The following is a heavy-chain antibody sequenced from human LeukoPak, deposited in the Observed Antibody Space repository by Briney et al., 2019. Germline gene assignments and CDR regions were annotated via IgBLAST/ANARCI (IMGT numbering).Heavy chain of an antibody. CDR1: GFTFSSYL. Sequence: SGGSLRLSCAASGFTFSSYLMHWVRQVPGKGLVWVSRINSDGSSTSYADSVKGRFTISRDNAKNTLYLQMNSLRAEDTAVYYCARPTAYDFWSGSLDYWGQGTLVTVSS. CDR2: INSDGSST. D-gene: IGHD3-3*01. V-gene: IGHV3-74*01. CDR3: ARPTAYDFWSGSLDY. J-gene: IGHJ4*02.